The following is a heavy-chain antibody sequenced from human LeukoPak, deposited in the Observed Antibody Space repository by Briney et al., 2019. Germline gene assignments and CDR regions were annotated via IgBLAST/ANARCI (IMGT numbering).Heavy chain of an antibody. CDR1: GYTFSTYD. D-gene: IGHD3-10*01. Sequence: ASVKVSCKASGYTFSTYDINWVRQATGQGLEWMGWMNPNSGNTGYAQKFQGRVTMTRYTSISTAYMELSGLRSEDTAVYYCARVRYYGPGIYYRGLAYWGQGSLVTVSS. J-gene: IGHJ4*02. CDR3: ARVRYYGPGIYYRGLAY. V-gene: IGHV1-8*01. CDR2: MNPNSGNT.